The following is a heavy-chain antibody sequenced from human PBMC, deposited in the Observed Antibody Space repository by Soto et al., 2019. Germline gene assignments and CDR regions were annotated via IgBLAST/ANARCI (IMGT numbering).Heavy chain of an antibody. J-gene: IGHJ6*02. CDR1: GGTFSSYA. V-gene: IGHV1-69*06. Sequence: GASVKVSCKASGGTFSSYAISWVRQAPGQGLEWMGGIIPIFGTANYAQKFQGRVTITADKSTSTAYMELSSLRSEDTAVYYCARGYSGYDSSYYYGMDVWGQGTTVTVSS. D-gene: IGHD5-12*01. CDR2: IIPIFGTA. CDR3: ARGYSGYDSSYYYGMDV.